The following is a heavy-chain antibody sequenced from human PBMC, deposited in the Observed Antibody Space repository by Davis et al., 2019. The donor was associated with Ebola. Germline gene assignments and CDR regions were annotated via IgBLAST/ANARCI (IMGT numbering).Heavy chain of an antibody. J-gene: IGHJ6*02. CDR2: IDWDDDK. CDR3: ARIRVRHDYYYYGMDV. Sequence: SGPTLVKPTQTLTLTCTFSGFSLSTSGMCVSWIRQPPGKALEWLARIDWDDDKYYSTSLKTRLTISKDTSKNQVVLTTTNMDPVDTATYYCARIRVRHDYYYYGMDVWGQGTTVTVSS. CDR1: GFSLSTSGMC. V-gene: IGHV2-70*11.